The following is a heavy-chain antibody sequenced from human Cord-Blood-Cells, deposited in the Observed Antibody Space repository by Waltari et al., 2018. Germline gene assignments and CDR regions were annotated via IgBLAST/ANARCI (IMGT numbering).Heavy chain of an antibody. J-gene: IGHJ5*02. V-gene: IGHV1-69*06. D-gene: IGHD1-1*01. CDR1: GGTFSSYA. CDR3: ARGEGRTTDGNNWFDP. CDR2: IIPIFGTA. Sequence: QVQLVQSGAEVKKPGSSVKVSCKASGGTFSSYAISWVRQAPGQGLEWMGGIIPIFGTANYAQKFQGSVTLTADKSTSTAYMGLSSLRSEDTAVYYCARGEGRTTDGNNWFDPWGQGTLVTVSS.